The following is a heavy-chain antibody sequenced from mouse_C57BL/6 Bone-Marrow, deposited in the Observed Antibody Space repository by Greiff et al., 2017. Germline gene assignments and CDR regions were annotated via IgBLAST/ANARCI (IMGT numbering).Heavy chain of an antibody. Sequence: VQLHESGAELVKPGASVKMSCKASGYTFTIYWITWVKQRPGHGLEWIGDIYPCSGSTNYHGKIMSKATLTVDTSSSTAYMQHSSLTSEDSAVYYCARRGFDYWGKGTTLTVSS. CDR1: GYTFTIYW. V-gene: IGHV1-55*01. CDR2: IYPCSGST. J-gene: IGHJ2*01. CDR3: ARRGFDY.